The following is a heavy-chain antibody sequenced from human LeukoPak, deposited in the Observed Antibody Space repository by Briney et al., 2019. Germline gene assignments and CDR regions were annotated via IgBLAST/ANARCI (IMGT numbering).Heavy chain of an antibody. CDR1: GYTFTSYG. Sequence: ASVKVSCKASGYTFTSYGISWLRQAPGQGLEWMGWISAYNGNTNYAQKLQGRVTMTTDTSTSTAYMELRSLRSDDTAVYYCARDRKQWLGYYYYMDVWGKGTTVTVSS. CDR2: ISAYNGNT. V-gene: IGHV1-18*01. D-gene: IGHD6-19*01. CDR3: ARDRKQWLGYYYYMDV. J-gene: IGHJ6*03.